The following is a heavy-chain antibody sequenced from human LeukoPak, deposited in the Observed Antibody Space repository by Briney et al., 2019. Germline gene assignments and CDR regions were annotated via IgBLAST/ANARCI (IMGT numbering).Heavy chain of an antibody. J-gene: IGHJ1*01. CDR2: INSDGSST. Sequence: GGSLRLSCAASGFTFSSYWMHWVRQAPGKGLVWVSRINSDGSSTSYADSVKGRFTISRDNAKNTLYLQMNSLRAEDTAVYYCARDMVRGVPGAEYFQHWGQGTLVTVSS. CDR1: GFTFSSYW. D-gene: IGHD3-10*01. V-gene: IGHV3-74*01. CDR3: ARDMVRGVPGAEYFQH.